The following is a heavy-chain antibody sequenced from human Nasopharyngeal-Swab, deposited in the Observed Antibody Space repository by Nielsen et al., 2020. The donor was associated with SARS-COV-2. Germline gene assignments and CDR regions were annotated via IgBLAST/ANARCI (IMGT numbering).Heavy chain of an antibody. CDR1: GGSISSSSYY. CDR3: ARLSLYSSGSVDY. Sequence: SETLSLTCTVSGGSISSSSYYWGWIRQPPGKGLEWIGSIYYSGSTYYNPSLKSRATISVDTSKNQFSLKLSSVTAADTAVYYCARLSLYSSGSVDYWGQGTLVTVSS. D-gene: IGHD6-19*01. CDR2: IYYSGST. J-gene: IGHJ4*02. V-gene: IGHV4-39*01.